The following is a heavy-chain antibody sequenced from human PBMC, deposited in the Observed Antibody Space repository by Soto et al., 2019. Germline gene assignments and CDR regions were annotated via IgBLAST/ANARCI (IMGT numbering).Heavy chain of an antibody. CDR3: ARASASSMLRGVIIN. Sequence: QVQLQESGPGLVKPSETLSLTCAFSGGSITSDNWWTWVRQTPGKGLEWIGEMYHSGATNYSPSLNTRVTILVDKSKNQFSLKLTSVTAADSALYYCARASASSMLRGVIINCGQGTLVTVSS. CDR2: MYHSGAT. J-gene: IGHJ1*01. D-gene: IGHD3-10*01. CDR1: GGSITSDNW. V-gene: IGHV4-4*02.